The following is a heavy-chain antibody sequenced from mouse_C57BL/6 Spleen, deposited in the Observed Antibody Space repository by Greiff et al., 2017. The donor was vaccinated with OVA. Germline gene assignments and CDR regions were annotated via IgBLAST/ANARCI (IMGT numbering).Heavy chain of an antibody. J-gene: IGHJ1*03. CDR3: ARGRYDYDEGWDFGV. D-gene: IGHD2-4*01. V-gene: IGHV1-55*01. CDR1: GYTFTSYW. Sequence: QVQLQQPGAELVKPGASVKMSCKASGYTFTSYWITWVKQRPGQGLEWIGDIYPGSGSTNYTEKFKGKATLTVDTSSSTAYMQLSSLTSEESAVYCCARGRYDYDEGWDFGVWGTGATVSDSP. CDR2: IYPGSGST.